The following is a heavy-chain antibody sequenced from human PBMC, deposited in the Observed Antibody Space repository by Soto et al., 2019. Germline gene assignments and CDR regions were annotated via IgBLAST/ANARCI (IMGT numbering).Heavy chain of an antibody. CDR2: IKQDGSAK. Sequence: VQLVESGGGLVQPGGSLTLSCAASGFTFSSFWMTWVRQAPGKGLEWVANIKQDGSAKNYVDSVEGRLTVSRDNAKNSLYLQMNSLRVEDTAVYYCVRSQSAAYHAWGQGTMVIVSS. CDR3: VRSQSAAYHA. V-gene: IGHV3-7*01. D-gene: IGHD3-3*01. J-gene: IGHJ3*01. CDR1: GFTFSSFW.